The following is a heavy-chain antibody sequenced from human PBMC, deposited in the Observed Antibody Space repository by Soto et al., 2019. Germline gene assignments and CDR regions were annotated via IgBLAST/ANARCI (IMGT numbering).Heavy chain of an antibody. CDR1: GGSITSYY. D-gene: IGHD2-21*01. CDR3: ARGDHVMYYFDY. Sequence: QVQLQESGPGLVKPSETLSLTCTVSGGSITSYYWSWIRQPPGKGLEWIGYIYYRGSTNYNPSLKSRVTISVDTSKNQFSLKLSSVTAADTAVYYCARGDHVMYYFDYWGQGTLVTVSS. V-gene: IGHV4-59*01. J-gene: IGHJ4*02. CDR2: IYYRGST.